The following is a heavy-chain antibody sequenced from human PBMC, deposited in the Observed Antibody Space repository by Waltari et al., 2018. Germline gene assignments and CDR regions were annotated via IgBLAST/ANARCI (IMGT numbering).Heavy chain of an antibody. V-gene: IGHV3-21*02. D-gene: IGHD5-18*01. CDR1: GLTLSSYT. Sequence: EVQVVESGGGLVKSGGSLRLSCEVSGLTLSSYTMNWVRPATGKGREWFASIAIKSNYLYFGDSVTGRFTISRDNTKGSLYLQMNSLRAEDTAVYYCTRDPSGDSSGFPYSMDVWGKGTTVTIAS. CDR3: TRDPSGDSSGFPYSMDV. CDR2: IAIKSNYL. J-gene: IGHJ6*03.